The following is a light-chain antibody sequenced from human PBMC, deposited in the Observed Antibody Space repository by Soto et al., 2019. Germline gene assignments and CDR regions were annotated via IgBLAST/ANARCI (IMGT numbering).Light chain of an antibody. CDR1: QSVNSNY. Sequence: ERVLTHAPGTLSLSPGERATLSCRASQSVNSNYFCWYQKKPSQAPRLLIYAESSRATGVPDRFNGSESGTDVIFTITRLEPDDSAVYYCQQYGTSPYTFGQGTKLEIK. CDR2: AES. J-gene: IGKJ2*01. CDR3: QQYGTSPYT. V-gene: IGKV3-20*01.